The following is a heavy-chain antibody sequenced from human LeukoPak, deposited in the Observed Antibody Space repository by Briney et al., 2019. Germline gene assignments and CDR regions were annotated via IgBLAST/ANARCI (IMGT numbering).Heavy chain of an antibody. CDR1: GFTFSSYS. CDR3: ARDGLDYYDSSGYYPSDEPVDY. Sequence: GGSLRLSCAASGFTFSSYSMTWVRQAPGKGLEWVSSISSSSSYIYYADSVKGRFTISRDNAKNSLYLQMNSLRAEDTAVYYCARDGLDYYDSSGYYPSDEPVDYWGQGTLVTVSS. D-gene: IGHD3-22*01. CDR2: ISSSSSYI. J-gene: IGHJ4*02. V-gene: IGHV3-21*01.